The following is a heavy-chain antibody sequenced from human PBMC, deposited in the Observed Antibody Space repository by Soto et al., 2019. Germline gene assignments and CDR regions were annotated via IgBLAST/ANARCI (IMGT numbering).Heavy chain of an antibody. CDR2: ISGDGSGA. J-gene: IGHJ5*02. D-gene: IGHD6-6*01. CDR3: ARDRTGAIAALFSKIEYDP. V-gene: IGHV3-74*01. CDR1: GFSFTSYW. Sequence: PGGSLRLSCAASGFSFTSYWLHWVRQAPGKRLEWVSRISGDGSGASYAESVKGRFTISRDNAKSTLYLQMNSLRAEDTAVYYCARDRTGAIAALFSKIEYDPWGQGTLVTVSS.